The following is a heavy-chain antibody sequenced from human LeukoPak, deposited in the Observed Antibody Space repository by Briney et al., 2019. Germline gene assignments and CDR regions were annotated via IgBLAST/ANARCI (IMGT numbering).Heavy chain of an antibody. CDR1: GGSITNDY. V-gene: IGHV4-59*12. J-gene: IGHJ5*02. D-gene: IGHD2-15*01. CDR2: IHYSGTI. Sequence: SETLSLTCTVSGGSITNDYWNWIRQSSGKQLEWIGSIHYSGTINYSPSLKSRITISLDTSKNQFSLKLSSVGAADTAVYYCARDFQGGPNDPWGQGTLVTVSS. CDR3: ARDFQGGPNDP.